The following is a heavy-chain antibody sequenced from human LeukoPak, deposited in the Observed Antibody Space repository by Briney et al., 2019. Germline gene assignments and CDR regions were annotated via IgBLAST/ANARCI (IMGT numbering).Heavy chain of an antibody. J-gene: IGHJ4*02. D-gene: IGHD4-17*01. Sequence: SETLSLTCAVSGGSVSSGTYCWSWIRQPRGEGLEWIGYIYYRGTTYYNPSLESRVTISLDTSKNQFSLSLRSVTAADTAVYYCARDLNGDYPDYWGPGTLVTVSS. CDR3: ARDLNGDYPDY. CDR1: GGSVSSGTYC. V-gene: IGHV4-61*01. CDR2: IYYRGTT.